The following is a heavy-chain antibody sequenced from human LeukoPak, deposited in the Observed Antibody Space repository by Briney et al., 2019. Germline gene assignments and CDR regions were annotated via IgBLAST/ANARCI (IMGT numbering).Heavy chain of an antibody. CDR2: INPSGGST. CDR1: GYTFTSYY. D-gene: IGHD6-19*01. J-gene: IGHJ4*02. Sequence: ASVNVSCKASGYTFTSYYMHWVRQAPGQGLEWMGIINPSGGSTSYAQKFQGRVTMTRDMSTSTVYMELSSLRSEDTAVYYCARAPGIAVAGPGYYFDYWGQGTLVTVSS. CDR3: ARAPGIAVAGPGYYFDY. V-gene: IGHV1-46*01.